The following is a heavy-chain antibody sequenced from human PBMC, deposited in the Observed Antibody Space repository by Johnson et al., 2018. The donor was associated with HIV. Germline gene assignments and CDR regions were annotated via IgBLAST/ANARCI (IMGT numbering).Heavy chain of an antibody. CDR2: ISYDGSNK. J-gene: IGHJ3*02. CDR3: AREGGIVLSPGSFDI. CDR1: GITVSSYG. V-gene: IGHV3-30*03. Sequence: VQLVESGGGLVQPGGSLRLSCAASGITVSSYGMHWVRQAPGKGLEWVAVISYDGSNKYYADSVKGRFTISRENAKNSLYLQMNSLRAEDTAVYYCAREGGIVLSPGSFDIWGQGTMVTVSS. D-gene: IGHD2-8*01.